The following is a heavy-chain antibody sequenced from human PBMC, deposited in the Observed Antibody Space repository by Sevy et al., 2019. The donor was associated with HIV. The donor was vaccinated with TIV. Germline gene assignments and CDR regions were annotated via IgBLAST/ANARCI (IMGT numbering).Heavy chain of an antibody. J-gene: IGHJ4*02. Sequence: GESLKISCAASGFSFDDYAMHWVRQAPGKGLEWVSLVTWDGGATYYADSVKGRFTISRDNSKNSLYLQMNSLRTEDTALYYCARDREYSGYGAFDNWGQGTLVTVSS. CDR2: VTWDGGAT. V-gene: IGHV3-43D*04. CDR3: ARDREYSGYGAFDN. CDR1: GFSFDDYA. D-gene: IGHD5-12*01.